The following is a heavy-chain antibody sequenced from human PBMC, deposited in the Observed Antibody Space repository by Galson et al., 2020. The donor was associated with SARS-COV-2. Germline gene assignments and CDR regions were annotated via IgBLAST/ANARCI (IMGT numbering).Heavy chain of an antibody. D-gene: IGHD3-10*01. CDR3: ARDGSGSYKYFDY. V-gene: IGHV3-30*01. CDR1: GFTFSSYA. J-gene: IGHJ4*02. Sequence: GGSLRLSCAASGFTFSSYAMHWVRQAPGKGLEWVAVISYDGSKKYYADSVKGRFTISRDNSKNTLYLQMNSLRAEDTAVYYCARDGSGSYKYFDYWGQGTLVTVSS. CDR2: ISYDGSKK.